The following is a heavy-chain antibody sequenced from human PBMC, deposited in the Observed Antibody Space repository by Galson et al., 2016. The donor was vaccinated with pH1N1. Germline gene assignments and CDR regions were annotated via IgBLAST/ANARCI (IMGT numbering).Heavy chain of an antibody. CDR3: ASHSLRDGYNLYYFDY. Sequence: CKASGGTFSFYSFSWLRQAPGQGLEWMGGIIPIFGTPSYAQKFQGRVAITADESSSTAYMELSSLRSEDTAVYYCASHSLRDGYNLYYFDYWGQGTLVTVSS. J-gene: IGHJ4*02. V-gene: IGHV1-69*01. D-gene: IGHD5-24*01. CDR2: IIPIFGTP. CDR1: GGTFSFYS.